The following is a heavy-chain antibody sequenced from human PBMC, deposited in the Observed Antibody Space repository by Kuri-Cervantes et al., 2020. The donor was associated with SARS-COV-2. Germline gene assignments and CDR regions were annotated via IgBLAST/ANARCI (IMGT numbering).Heavy chain of an antibody. Sequence: GESLKISCAASGFTFSSYAMHWGRQAPGKGLERVAVISYDGSSKYYADSVKGRFTISRDNSKNTLYLQMNSLRAEDTAVYYCAREAYYDFWSGYHTRTDYFDYWGQGTLVTVSS. J-gene: IGHJ4*02. CDR3: AREAYYDFWSGYHTRTDYFDY. D-gene: IGHD3-3*01. CDR1: GFTFSSYA. V-gene: IGHV3-30-3*01. CDR2: ISYDGSSK.